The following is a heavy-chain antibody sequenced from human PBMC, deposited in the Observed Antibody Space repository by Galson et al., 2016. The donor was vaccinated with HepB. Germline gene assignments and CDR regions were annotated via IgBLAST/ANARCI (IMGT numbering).Heavy chain of an antibody. D-gene: IGHD6-19*01. Sequence: SVKVSCKASGYIFTSNYMHWVRQAPGQGLEWMGIINPRGGSTTYAQKLQGRVTMTTDTSTSTVYMELSSLLSEDTAIYYCARGRAVAGRYYFDYWGQGILVTISS. CDR3: ARGRAVAGRYYFDY. CDR1: GYIFTSNY. J-gene: IGHJ4*02. CDR2: INPRGGST. V-gene: IGHV1-46*04.